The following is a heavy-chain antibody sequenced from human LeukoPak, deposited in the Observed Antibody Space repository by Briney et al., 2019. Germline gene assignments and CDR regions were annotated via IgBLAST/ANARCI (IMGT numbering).Heavy chain of an antibody. Sequence: ASVKVSCKATGYTFTSYDINWVRQATGQGLEWMGWMNPNSGNTGYAQKFQGRVTITRNTSISTAYMELSSLRSEDTAVYYCAILEYYYDSSGHPADAFDIWGQGTMVTVSS. V-gene: IGHV1-8*03. CDR2: MNPNSGNT. CDR1: GYTFTSYD. CDR3: AILEYYYDSSGHPADAFDI. J-gene: IGHJ3*02. D-gene: IGHD3-22*01.